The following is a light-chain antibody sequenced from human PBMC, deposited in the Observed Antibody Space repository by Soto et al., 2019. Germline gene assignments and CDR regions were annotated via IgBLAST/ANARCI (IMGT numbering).Light chain of an antibody. V-gene: IGKV1-39*01. CDR1: QSISNH. CDR2: AAS. Sequence: DIQMTQSPSSLSASVEDRVIITCRASQSISNHLNWYQQKPGKAPKLLIFAASSLQSGVPSRFSRSRSGPDFTLTISSLQPEDFAVYYCQQRSNWPLSFGGGTKV. CDR3: QQRSNWPLS. J-gene: IGKJ4*01.